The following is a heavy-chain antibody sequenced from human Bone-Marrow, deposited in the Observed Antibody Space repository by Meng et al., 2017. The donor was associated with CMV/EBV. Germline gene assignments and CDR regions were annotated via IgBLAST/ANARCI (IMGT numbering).Heavy chain of an antibody. V-gene: IGHV3-74*01. CDR1: GFTFSNYW. Sequence: GESLKISCVASGFTFSNYWMHWVRQVPGKGLVWVSRVKGDGSTNYADSVKGRFTISRDNAKNTLYLQMNSLRAEDTAVYYCVCRGFEMLTPNDALDIWGQGTKVTVSS. CDR2: VKGDGST. J-gene: IGHJ3*02. D-gene: IGHD3-10*01. CDR3: VCRGFEMLTPNDALDI.